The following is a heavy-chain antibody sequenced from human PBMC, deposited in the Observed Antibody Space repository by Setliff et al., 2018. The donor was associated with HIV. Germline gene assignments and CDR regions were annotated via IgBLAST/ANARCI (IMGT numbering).Heavy chain of an antibody. J-gene: IGHJ3*02. CDR2: INAGSGNT. CDR1: GYTFSNYA. D-gene: IGHD6-6*01. Sequence: ASVKVSCKASGYTFSNYAMHWVRQAPGQRLEWMGWINAGSGNTKYSQKLQGRVTITRDTSASTANMELSSLTSEDTGVYYCARDQGSYSRSSEAFDIWGQGTMVTVSS. CDR3: ARDQGSYSRSSEAFDI. V-gene: IGHV1-3*01.